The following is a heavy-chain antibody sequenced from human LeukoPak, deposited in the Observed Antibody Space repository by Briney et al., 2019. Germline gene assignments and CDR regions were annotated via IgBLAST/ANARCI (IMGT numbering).Heavy chain of an antibody. D-gene: IGHD2-15*01. CDR3: VKGGRVVDGRSNYMFFHY. V-gene: IGHV3-23*01. Sequence: PGGSLRLSCSASGFTYSSFAMSRDREAPGQGLEWVSSISGRTANTYYADSVKGRFTISRDNSKDTLFLQMNSLRVDDTAIYYCVKGGRVVDGRSNYMFFHYWRQGTLVTVSS. J-gene: IGHJ4*02. CDR2: ISGRTANT. CDR1: GFTYSSFA.